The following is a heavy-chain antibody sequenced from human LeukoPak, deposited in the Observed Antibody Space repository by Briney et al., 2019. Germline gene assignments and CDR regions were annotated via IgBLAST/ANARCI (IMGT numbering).Heavy chain of an antibody. CDR2: INPNSGGA. D-gene: IGHD6-13*01. CDR3: ASTGQQLVDGDWFDP. J-gene: IGHJ5*02. CDR1: GYTFTDYY. Sequence: ASVKVSCKASGYTFTDYYMRWVRQAPGQGLEWMGWINPNSGGADYAQKFQGRVTMTTDTSISTAYMELNRLRSDDTAVYYCASTGQQLVDGDWFDPWGQGTLVTVSS. V-gene: IGHV1-2*02.